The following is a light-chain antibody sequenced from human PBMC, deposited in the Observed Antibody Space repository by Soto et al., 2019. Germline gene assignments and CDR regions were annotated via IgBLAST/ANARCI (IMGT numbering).Light chain of an antibody. J-gene: IGKJ3*01. Sequence: ELVLTQSPGTLSLSPGERATLSCRASQSVSDMYLAWYQQKPGQAPRLLIYASTRATGIPDRFSGSGSGTDFTLTISRVEPEDFAVYFCQHYGTSALFGPGTKVDIK. CDR3: QHYGTSAL. V-gene: IGKV3-20*01. CDR1: QSVSDMY. CDR2: AS.